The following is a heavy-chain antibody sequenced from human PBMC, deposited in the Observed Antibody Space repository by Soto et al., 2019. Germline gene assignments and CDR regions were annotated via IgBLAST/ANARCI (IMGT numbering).Heavy chain of an antibody. CDR3: ARDNYSSSWYVTPYYYYGMDV. V-gene: IGHV4-34*01. J-gene: IGHJ6*02. CDR2: INHSGST. D-gene: IGHD6-13*01. Sequence: PSETLSLTCAVYGGSFSGYYWSWIRQPPGKGLEWIGEINHSGSTNYNPSLKSRVTISVDTSKNQFSLKLSSVTAADTAVYYCARDNYSSSWYVTPYYYYGMDVWGQGTTVTVSS. CDR1: GGSFSGYY.